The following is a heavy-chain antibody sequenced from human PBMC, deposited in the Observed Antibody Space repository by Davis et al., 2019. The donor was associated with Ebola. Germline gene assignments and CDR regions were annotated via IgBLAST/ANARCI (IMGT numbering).Heavy chain of an antibody. Sequence: GESLKISCAASGFTFSTCAMSWVRQAPGKGLEWVSYISSSSSYTNYADSVKGRFTISRDNAKNSLYLQMNSLRAEDTAVYYCARDPFYSNPGNYWGQGTLVTVSS. V-gene: IGHV3-21*05. J-gene: IGHJ4*02. D-gene: IGHD4-11*01. CDR2: ISSSSSYT. CDR1: GFTFSTCA. CDR3: ARDPFYSNPGNY.